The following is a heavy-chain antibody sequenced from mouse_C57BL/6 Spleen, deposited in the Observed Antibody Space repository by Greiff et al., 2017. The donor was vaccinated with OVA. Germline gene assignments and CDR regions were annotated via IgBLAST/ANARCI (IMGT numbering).Heavy chain of an antibody. CDR1: GYAFSSYW. V-gene: IGHV1-80*01. Sequence: VQLQQSGAELVKPGASVKISCKASGYAFSSYWMNWVKQRPGKGLEWIGQIYPGDGDTNYNGKFKGKATLTADKSSSTAYMQLSSLTSEDSAVYFCARDDDGYSFDYWGQGTTLTVSS. J-gene: IGHJ2*01. CDR3: ARDDDGYSFDY. CDR2: IYPGDGDT. D-gene: IGHD2-3*01.